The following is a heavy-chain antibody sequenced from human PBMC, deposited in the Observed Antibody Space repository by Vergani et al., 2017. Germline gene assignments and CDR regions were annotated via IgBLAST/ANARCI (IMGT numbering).Heavy chain of an antibody. CDR2: IYYSGST. D-gene: IGHD2-8*01. Sequence: VQLQESGPGLVKPSETLSLTCTVSGGSISSYYWSWIRQPPGKGLEWIGYIYYSGSTNYNPSLKSRVTISVDTSKNQFSLKLSSVTTADTAVYYCARVYAHYYYYMDVWGKGTTVTVSS. V-gene: IGHV4-59*01. CDR3: ARVYAHYYYYMDV. CDR1: GGSISSYY. J-gene: IGHJ6*03.